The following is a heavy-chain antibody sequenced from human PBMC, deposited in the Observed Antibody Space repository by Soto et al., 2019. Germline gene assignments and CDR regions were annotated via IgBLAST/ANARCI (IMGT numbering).Heavy chain of an antibody. CDR1: GGSISSGGYY. D-gene: IGHD4-17*01. CDR2: IYYSGSS. V-gene: IGHV4-31*03. CDR3: ARSPEATVTAFDY. Sequence: QVQLQESGPGLEKPSQTLSLTCTDCGGSISSGGYYWSWIREHPEEVLEWIGCIYYSGSSYYNPSLKSRVTISVDTSKNQFSLKLSSVTAADTAVYYCARSPEATVTAFDYWGQGTLVTVSS. J-gene: IGHJ4*02.